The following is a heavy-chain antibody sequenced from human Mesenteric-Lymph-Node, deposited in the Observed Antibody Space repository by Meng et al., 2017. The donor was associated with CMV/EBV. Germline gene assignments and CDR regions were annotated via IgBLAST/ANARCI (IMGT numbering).Heavy chain of an antibody. D-gene: IGHD3-22*01. Sequence: SVKVSCKASGGTFSSYAISWVRQAPGQGLEWMGGIIPILGIANYAQKFQGRVTITTDESTSTAYMELSSLRSEDTAVYYCARGPYYYDSSGYYYFDYWGQGTMVTVSS. CDR3: ARGPYYYDSSGYYYFDY. CDR2: IIPILGIA. J-gene: IGHJ4*02. V-gene: IGHV1-69*10. CDR1: GGTFSSYA.